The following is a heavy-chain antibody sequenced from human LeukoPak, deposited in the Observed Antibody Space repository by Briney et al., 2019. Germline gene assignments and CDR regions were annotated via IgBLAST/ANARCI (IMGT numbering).Heavy chain of an antibody. CDR1: GYTFTSYG. CDR3: AREGRKTTVKPYYFDY. CDR2: ICAYNGNT. V-gene: IGHV1-18*01. D-gene: IGHD4-17*01. J-gene: IGHJ4*02. Sequence: ASVKISCKASGYTFTSYGISWVRQAPGQGLEWIGWICAYNGNTNYAQKLQGRVTMTTDTSTSTAYMELRSLRSDDTAVYYCAREGRKTTVKPYYFDYWGQGTLVTVSS.